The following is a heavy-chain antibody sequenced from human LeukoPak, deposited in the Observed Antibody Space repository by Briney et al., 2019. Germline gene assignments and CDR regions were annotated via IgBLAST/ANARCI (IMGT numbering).Heavy chain of an antibody. D-gene: IGHD1-7*01. J-gene: IGHJ4*02. V-gene: IGHV3-74*03. CDR1: GFTFSNYW. CDR2: INNDGSST. CDR3: ARGGNYGTLDF. Sequence: GGSLRLSCAASGFTFSNYWMYWVRQDPGKGLLWVSRINNDGSSTVYADSVKGRFTISRDNAKNTLYLHMNSLRAADTAVYYCARGGNYGTLDFWGQGTLVTVSS.